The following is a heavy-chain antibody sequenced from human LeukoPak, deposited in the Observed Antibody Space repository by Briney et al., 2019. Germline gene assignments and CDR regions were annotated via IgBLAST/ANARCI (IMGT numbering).Heavy chain of an antibody. V-gene: IGHV1-69*13. D-gene: IGHD4-17*01. CDR3: AVATVTTVRYNWFDP. CDR2: IIPIFGTA. Sequence: ASVKVSCKASGGTFSSYAISWVRQAPGQGLEWMGGIIPIFGTANYAQKFQGRVTITADESTSTAYMELSSLRSEDTAVYYCAVATVTTVRYNWFDPWGQGTLVTVSS. CDR1: GGTFSSYA. J-gene: IGHJ5*02.